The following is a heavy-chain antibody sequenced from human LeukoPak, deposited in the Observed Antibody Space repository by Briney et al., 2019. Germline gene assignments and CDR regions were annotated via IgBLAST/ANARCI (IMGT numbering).Heavy chain of an antibody. CDR1: GFTFNNYE. D-gene: IGHD2-21*01. Sequence: RGSLRLSCADPGFTFNNYEMKWVRQAPRKGLEWISYISTDVTMAYYAGSVKGRFTISRDNAKNSLYLQMNSRRADDTDVYYCARETIDCGGDCYDYWGQGTLATVSS. V-gene: IGHV3-48*03. J-gene: IGHJ4*02. CDR2: ISTDVTMA. CDR3: ARETIDCGGDCYDY.